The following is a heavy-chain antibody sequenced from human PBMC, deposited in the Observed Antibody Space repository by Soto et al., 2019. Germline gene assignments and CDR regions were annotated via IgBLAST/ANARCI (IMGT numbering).Heavy chain of an antibody. Sequence: QVQLVQSGAEVKKPGSSVKVSCKASGGTFSSYAISWVRQAPGQGLEWMGGIIPIFGTANYAQKFQGRVTITADESTSTADMELSSVRSEDTAVYYCARLVGVVISYYYYGMDVWGQGTTVTVSS. CDR1: GGTFSSYA. J-gene: IGHJ6*02. CDR3: ARLVGVVISYYYYGMDV. V-gene: IGHV1-69*01. D-gene: IGHD3-3*01. CDR2: IIPIFGTA.